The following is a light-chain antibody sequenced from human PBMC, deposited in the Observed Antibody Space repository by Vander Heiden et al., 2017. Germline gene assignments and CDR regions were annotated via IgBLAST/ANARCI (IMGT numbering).Light chain of an antibody. Sequence: DIQMTQSPSTLSASVGDRVTITCRASQSISTWLAWYQQRPGKAPKVLIYKASSLESGVPSRFSGSGSGTEFTLTISSLQPDDFATYYCQQYNSNFYTFGQGTKLEIK. CDR1: QSISTW. CDR3: QQYNSNFYT. J-gene: IGKJ2*01. CDR2: KAS. V-gene: IGKV1-5*03.